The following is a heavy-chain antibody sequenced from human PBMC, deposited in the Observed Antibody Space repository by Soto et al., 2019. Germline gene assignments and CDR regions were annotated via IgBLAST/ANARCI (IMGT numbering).Heavy chain of an antibody. CDR1: GGTFSGYA. J-gene: IGHJ1*01. Sequence: QAQLMQSGAEVKKPGSSVKVSCKAAGGTFSGYAINWVRQAPGQGLEWMGGIIPLLGITDYGQKLQGRITIAADEATGTAYLDLRGLRSEDTAVYYCARDPRSITGTTSSEDVQHWGQGTRVSVSS. CDR3: ARDPRSITGTTSSEDVQH. CDR2: IIPLLGIT. V-gene: IGHV1-69*01. D-gene: IGHD1-20*01.